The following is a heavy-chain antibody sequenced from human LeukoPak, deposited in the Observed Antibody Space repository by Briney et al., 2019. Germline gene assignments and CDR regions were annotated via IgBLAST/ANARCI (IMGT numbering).Heavy chain of an antibody. V-gene: IGHV1-69*05. Sequence: GASVKVSCKASGGPFSSYAISWVRQAPGQGLEWMGRIIPIFGTANYAQKFQGRVTITTDESTSTAYMELSSLRSDDTAVYYCARDVSHQGDGGYYFDYWGQGTLVTVSS. CDR2: IIPIFGTA. CDR1: GGPFSSYA. CDR3: ARDVSHQGDGGYYFDY. D-gene: IGHD5-24*01. J-gene: IGHJ4*02.